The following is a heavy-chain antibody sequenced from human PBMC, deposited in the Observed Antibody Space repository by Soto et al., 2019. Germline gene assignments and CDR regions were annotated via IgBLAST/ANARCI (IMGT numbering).Heavy chain of an antibody. J-gene: IGHJ4*02. Sequence: QVQLVQSGAEVKKPGSSVKVSCKASGGTFSSYTISWVRQAPGQGLEWMGRIIPILGIANYAQKFQGRVPNTADQSTSPAYKGLGSLRSEETAVYYCAREDMGGNYGEHGEYWGQGNLGTVPS. CDR2: IIPILGIA. CDR1: GGTFSSYT. CDR3: AREDMGGNYGEHGEY. V-gene: IGHV1-69*08. D-gene: IGHD4-17*01.